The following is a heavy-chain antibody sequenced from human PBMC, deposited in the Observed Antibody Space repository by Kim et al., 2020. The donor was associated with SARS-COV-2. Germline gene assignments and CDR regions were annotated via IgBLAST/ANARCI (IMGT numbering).Heavy chain of an antibody. V-gene: IGHV3-33*06. CDR2: IWYDGSNK. D-gene: IGHD4-17*01. CDR1: GFTFSSYG. J-gene: IGHJ6*02. Sequence: GGSLRLSCAASGFTFSSYGMHWVRQAPGKGLEWVAVIWYDGSNKYYADSVKGRFTISRDNSKNTLYLQMNSLRAEDTAVYYCANSGPTNYGSDYYYTMDVWGQGTTVTVSS. CDR3: ANSGPTNYGSDYYYTMDV.